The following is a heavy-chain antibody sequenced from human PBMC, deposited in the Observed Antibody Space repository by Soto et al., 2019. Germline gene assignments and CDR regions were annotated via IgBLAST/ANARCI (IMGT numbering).Heavy chain of an antibody. V-gene: IGHV1-69*13. CDR2: IIPIFGTA. CDR1: GGTFSSYA. J-gene: IGHJ6*02. D-gene: IGHD4-17*01. CDR3: AKDTEETTDYGMDV. Sequence: SVKVSCKASGGTFSSYAISWVRQAPGQGLEWMGGIIPIFGTANYAQKFQGRVTITADESTSTAYMELSSLRSEDTAVYYCAKDTEETTDYGMDVWGQGTTVTVSS.